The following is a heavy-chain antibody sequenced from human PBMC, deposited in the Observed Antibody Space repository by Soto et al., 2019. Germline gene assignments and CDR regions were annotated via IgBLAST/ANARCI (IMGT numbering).Heavy chain of an antibody. CDR3: ARNPATTGDFDF. V-gene: IGHV1-8*01. CDR2: MNPNNGDT. CDR1: GYTFTTYD. D-gene: IGHD1-1*01. J-gene: IGHJ4*02. Sequence: QVQLVQSGAEVKKAGASVKVSCKASGYTFTTYDINWVRQATGQGLEWVGWMNPNNGDTGYAQSFQDRVTMTRDTSTSTAYMELGSLRSADTAVYYCARNPATTGDFDFWGQGTLVTVSS.